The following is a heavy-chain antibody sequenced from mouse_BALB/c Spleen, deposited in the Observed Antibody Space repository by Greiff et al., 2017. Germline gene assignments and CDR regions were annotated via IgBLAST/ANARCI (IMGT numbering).Heavy chain of an antibody. Sequence: QVQLQQSGPELVRPGVSVKISCKGSSYTFTDYAMHWVKQSHAKSLEWIGVISTYYGNTNYNQKFKGKATMTVDKSSSTAYMELARLTSEDSAVYYCARSTTVDYYAMDYWGQGTSVTVSS. CDR2: ISTYYGNT. D-gene: IGHD1-1*01. CDR3: ARSTTVDYYAMDY. CDR1: SYTFTDYA. J-gene: IGHJ4*01. V-gene: IGHV1-67*01.